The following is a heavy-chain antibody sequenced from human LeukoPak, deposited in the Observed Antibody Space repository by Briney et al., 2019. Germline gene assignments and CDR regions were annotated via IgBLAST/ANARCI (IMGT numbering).Heavy chain of an antibody. CDR3: ARDLGYNYVTLGY. V-gene: IGHV3-30*04. D-gene: IGHD5-24*01. CDR2: ISYDGSNK. CDR1: GFTISSYA. Sequence: GGSLRLSCAASGFTISSYAMHWVRQAPGKGLEWVAVISYDGSNKYYADSVKGRFTISRDNSKNTLYLQMNSLRAEDTAVYYCARDLGYNYVTLGYWGQGTLVTVSS. J-gene: IGHJ4*02.